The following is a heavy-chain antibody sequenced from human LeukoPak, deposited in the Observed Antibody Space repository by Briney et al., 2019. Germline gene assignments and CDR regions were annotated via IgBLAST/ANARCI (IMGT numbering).Heavy chain of an antibody. J-gene: IGHJ2*01. CDR2: ISSSSGTI. V-gene: IGHV3-48*02. CDR3: ARGGRVAACTTYFDL. CDR1: GFTFSTYN. Sequence: GGSLRLSCAASGFTFSTYNMNWVRQAPGKGLEWVSYISSSSGTIYYADSVKGRFTISRDNAKNSLSLQMNSLRDGDTAVYYCARGGRVAACTTYFDLWGRGTLVTVSS. D-gene: IGHD6-13*01.